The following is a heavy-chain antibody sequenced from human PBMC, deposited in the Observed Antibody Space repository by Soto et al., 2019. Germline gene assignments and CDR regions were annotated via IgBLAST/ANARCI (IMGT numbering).Heavy chain of an antibody. J-gene: IGHJ6*02. Sequence: ASVKVSCQASGYTFTGYYMHWVRQAPGQGLEWVGWINPNSGGTNYAQKFQSWVTMTRDTSISTAYMELSRLRSDDTAVYYCARDDHHTYSSSWYYYYYGMDVWGQGTTVTVSS. V-gene: IGHV1-2*04. CDR1: GYTFTGYY. CDR3: ARDDHHTYSSSWYYYYYGMDV. CDR2: INPNSGGT. D-gene: IGHD6-13*01.